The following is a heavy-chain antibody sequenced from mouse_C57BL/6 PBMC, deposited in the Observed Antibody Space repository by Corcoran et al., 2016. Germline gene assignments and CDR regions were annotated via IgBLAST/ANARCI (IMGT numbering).Heavy chain of an antibody. Sequence: EVQLQQSGPELVKPGASVKMSCKASGYTFTDYNMHWVKQSHGKSLEWIGYINPNNGGTSYNQKFKGKATLTVNKSSSTAYMELHSLTSEDSAVYYCARRGLLRQGFAYWGQGTLVTVSA. V-gene: IGHV1-22*01. CDR3: ARRGLLRQGFAY. J-gene: IGHJ3*01. CDR1: GYTFTDYN. CDR2: INPNNGGT. D-gene: IGHD1-2*01.